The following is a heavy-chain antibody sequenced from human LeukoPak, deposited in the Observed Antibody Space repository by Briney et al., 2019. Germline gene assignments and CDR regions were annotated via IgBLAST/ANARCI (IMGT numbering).Heavy chain of an antibody. D-gene: IGHD1-26*01. CDR3: ARETAPSGSHDY. V-gene: IGHV3-7*03. J-gene: IGHJ4*02. Sequence: GESLRLSCAVSGFTFSSYWMSWIRQAPGKGLEWVANIKQDGSEKNYVDSVKGRFTISRDNAKNSLYLQMNNLRVEDTAVYYCARETAPSGSHDYWGQGTLVTVSS. CDR2: IKQDGSEK. CDR1: GFTFSSYW.